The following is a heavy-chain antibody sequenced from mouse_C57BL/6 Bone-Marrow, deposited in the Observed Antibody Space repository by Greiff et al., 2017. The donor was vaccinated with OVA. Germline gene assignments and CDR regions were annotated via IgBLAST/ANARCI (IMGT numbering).Heavy chain of an antibody. J-gene: IGHJ3*01. CDR2: IDPETGGT. CDR3: TGAGTRAWFAY. CDR1: GYTFTDYE. V-gene: IGHV1-15*01. D-gene: IGHD4-1*01. Sequence: VKLVESGAELVRPGASVTLSCKASGYTFTDYEMHWVKQTPVHGLEWIGAIDPETGGTAYNQKFKGKAILTADKSSSTAYMELRSLTSEDSAVYYCTGAGTRAWFAYWGQGTLVTVSA.